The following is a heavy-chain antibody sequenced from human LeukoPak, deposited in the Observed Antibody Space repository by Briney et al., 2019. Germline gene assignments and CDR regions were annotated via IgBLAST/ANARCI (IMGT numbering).Heavy chain of an antibody. V-gene: IGHV4-4*02. CDR3: ASTITVTTDY. CDR2: VYHSGGT. J-gene: IGHJ4*02. Sequence: SGTLSLTCAVSGGSISSSNRWSWVRQPPGKGLEWIGSVYHSGGTYYNPSLKSRVTISVDTSKNQFSLKLTSVTAADTAVYYCASTITVTTDYWGQGTLVTVSS. D-gene: IGHD4-17*01. CDR1: GGSISSSNR.